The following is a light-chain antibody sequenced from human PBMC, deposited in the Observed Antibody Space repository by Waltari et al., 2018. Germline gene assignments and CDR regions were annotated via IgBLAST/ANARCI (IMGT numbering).Light chain of an antibody. CDR2: DTS. J-gene: IGKJ1*01. CDR3: HHYGTSPRP. CDR1: QSVSSNQ. Sequence: DIVLTQSPDTLPLSPGEGATLSCRASQSVSSNQLAWYQQKPGQAPRLLIYDTSTRATGIPDRFTGSGSGTDFTLIISRLDPEDFAVYYCHHYGTSPRPLGQGTKVEI. V-gene: IGKV3-20*01.